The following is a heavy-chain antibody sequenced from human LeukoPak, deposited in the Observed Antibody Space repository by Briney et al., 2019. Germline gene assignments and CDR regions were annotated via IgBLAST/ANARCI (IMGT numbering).Heavy chain of an antibody. CDR2: ISGSGGST. D-gene: IGHD3-10*01. Sequence: ETLSLTCTVSGVSISSSNSYWGWIRQPPGKGLEWVSAISGSGGSTYYADSVKGRFTISRDNSKNTLYLQMNSLRAEDTAVYYCAKPSRVRGVPFDYWGQGTLVTVSS. V-gene: IGHV3-23*01. CDR1: GVSISSSNSY. CDR3: AKPSRVRGVPFDY. J-gene: IGHJ4*02.